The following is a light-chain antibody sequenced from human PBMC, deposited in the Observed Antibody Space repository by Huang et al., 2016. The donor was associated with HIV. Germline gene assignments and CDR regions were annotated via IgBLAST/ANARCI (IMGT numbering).Light chain of an antibody. CDR3: LQYDTDSRA. Sequence: DIQMTQFPSTLSASGGDRVTVSCRASQSFNDYLAWYQKKPGRAPKLLIRKASTLESGVPSRFSGGGSGTEFNLTISSLHPDDFATYYCLQYDTDSRAFGQGTKVDVK. J-gene: IGKJ1*01. CDR2: KAS. V-gene: IGKV1-5*03. CDR1: QSFNDY.